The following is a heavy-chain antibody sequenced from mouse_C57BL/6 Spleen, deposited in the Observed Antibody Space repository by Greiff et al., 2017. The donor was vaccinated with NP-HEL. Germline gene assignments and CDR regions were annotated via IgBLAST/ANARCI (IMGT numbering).Heavy chain of an antibody. CDR3: ARGRDY. V-gene: IGHV1-50*01. CDR1: GYTFTSYW. CDR2: IDPSDSYT. Sequence: QVQLQQPGAELVKPGASVKLSCKASGYTFTSYWMQWVKQRPGQGLEWIGEIDPSDSYTNYNQKFKGKATLTVDTSSSTAYMQLSSLTSEDSAVYYCARGRDYWGQGTSVTVSS. J-gene: IGHJ4*01.